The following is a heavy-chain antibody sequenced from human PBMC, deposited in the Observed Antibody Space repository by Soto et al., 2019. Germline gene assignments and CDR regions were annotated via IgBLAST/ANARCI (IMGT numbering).Heavy chain of an antibody. CDR2: VWYDGSDK. V-gene: IGHV3-33*01. CDR3: ARLGDWIVNGCYARTYDLDV. J-gene: IGHJ6*02. Sequence: QVQLVESGGGVVQPGRSLRLSCAATGFTVSNYGMPWVRQAPGKGLEWVAVVWYDGSDKYYADSVKGRFTISRDNSKNTLYLHMNSLRVEDTAVYYCARLGDWIVNGCYARTYDLDVWGQGTTVTVSS. CDR1: GFTVSNYG. D-gene: IGHD2-2*01.